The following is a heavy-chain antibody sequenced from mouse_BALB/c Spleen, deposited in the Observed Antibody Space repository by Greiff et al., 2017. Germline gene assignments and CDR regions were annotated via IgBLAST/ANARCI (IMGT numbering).Heavy chain of an antibody. V-gene: IGHV6-6*01. J-gene: IGHJ2*01. CDR3: TRLYYGSSYGY. Sequence: EVKLVESGGGLVQPGGSMKLSCAASGFTFSDAGMDWVRQSPEKGLEWVAEIRSKANNHATSYAESVKVRFTIARDDSKSSVYQQMISLRAEDTGIYYCTRLYYGSSYGYWGQGTTLTVSS. CDR2: IRSKANNHAT. CDR1: GFTFSDAG. D-gene: IGHD1-1*01.